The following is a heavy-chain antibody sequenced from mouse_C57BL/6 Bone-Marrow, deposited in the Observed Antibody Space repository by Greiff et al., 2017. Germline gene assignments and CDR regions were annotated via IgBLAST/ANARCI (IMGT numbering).Heavy chain of an antibody. V-gene: IGHV1-39*01. CDR2: INPNYGTT. CDR3: ARSRGYDVYPYFDY. CDR1: GYSFTDYN. D-gene: IGHD2-3*01. J-gene: IGHJ2*01. Sequence: VQLKESGPELVKPGASVKISCKASGYSFTDYNMNWVKQSNGKSLEWIGVINPNYGTTSYNQKFKGKATLTADKSSSTAYMELRSLTSEDSAVYFCARSRGYDVYPYFDYWGQGTTLTVSS.